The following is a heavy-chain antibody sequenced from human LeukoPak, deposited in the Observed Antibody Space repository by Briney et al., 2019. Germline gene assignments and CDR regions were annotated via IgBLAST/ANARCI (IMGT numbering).Heavy chain of an antibody. CDR2: IGQDGTTK. D-gene: IGHD6-6*01. CDR1: GFSFSNSG. Sequence: GGSLRLSCAASGFSFSNSGMHWVRQAPGKGLEWVAFIGQDGTTKYYVDSVKGRFTISRDNSKNTLYLQMNSLRAEDTAVYYCAREIGSSGDNWGQGTLVTVSS. CDR3: AREIGSSGDN. V-gene: IGHV3-30*02. J-gene: IGHJ4*02.